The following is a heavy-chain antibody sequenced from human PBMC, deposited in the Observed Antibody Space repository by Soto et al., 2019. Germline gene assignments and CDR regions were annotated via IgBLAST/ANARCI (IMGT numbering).Heavy chain of an antibody. Sequence: PGGSLRLSCEASGFTYFSSFAMSWVRQAPGKGLEGVSGISGSGRDTYYSDSVKGRHTISRDNSKNTLFLQMNSLRAEDAASYYCAKEGLEEVGTFLDFWGHGILVTVSS. V-gene: IGHV3-23*01. D-gene: IGHD6-13*01. J-gene: IGHJ4*01. CDR1: GFTYFSSFA. CDR2: ISGSGRDT. CDR3: AKEGLEEVGTFLDF.